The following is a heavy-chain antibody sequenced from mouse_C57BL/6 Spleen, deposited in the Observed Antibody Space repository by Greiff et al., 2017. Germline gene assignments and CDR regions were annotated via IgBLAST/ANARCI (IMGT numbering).Heavy chain of an antibody. CDR3: AKGGTTVVGYAMDY. CDR2: IWGDGST. Sequence: VKLMESGPGLVAPSLSLSITCTVSGFSLTSYGVSWVRQPPGKGLEWLGVIWGDGSTNYHSALISRLSISKDNSKSQVFLKLNSLQTDETATYYCAKGGTTVVGYAMDYWGQGTSVTVSS. CDR1: GFSLTSYG. J-gene: IGHJ4*01. V-gene: IGHV2-3*01. D-gene: IGHD1-1*01.